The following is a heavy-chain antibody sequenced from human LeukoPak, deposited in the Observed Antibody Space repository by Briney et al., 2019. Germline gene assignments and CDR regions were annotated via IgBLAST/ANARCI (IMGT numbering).Heavy chain of an antibody. CDR2: INPNSGGT. J-gene: IGHJ3*02. V-gene: IGHV1-2*02. CDR1: GYAFTGYY. CDR3: ARDRRILRFLEWSHSDAFDI. D-gene: IGHD3-3*01. Sequence: ASVKVSYKASGYAFTGYYMHWVRQAPGQGLEWMGWINPNSGGTNYAQKFQGRVTMTRDTSISTAYMELSRLGSDDTAVYYCARDRRILRFLEWSHSDAFDIWGQGTMVTVSS.